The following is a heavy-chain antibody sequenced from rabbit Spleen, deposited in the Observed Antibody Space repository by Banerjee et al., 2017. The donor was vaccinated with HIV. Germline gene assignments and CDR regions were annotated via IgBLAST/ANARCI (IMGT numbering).Heavy chain of an antibody. V-gene: IGHV1S45*01. J-gene: IGHJ2*01. CDR3: ARNYVNAFDP. CDR1: GFSFSSNW. Sequence: LEESGGGLVKPGGTLTLTCTVSGFSFSSNWICWVRQAPGKGLEWIACIDTNNGDTDYANWPKGRFTISKTSSTTVTLQMTSLTAADTATYLCARNYVNAFDPWGQGTLVTVS. D-gene: IGHD1-1*01. CDR2: IDTNNGDT.